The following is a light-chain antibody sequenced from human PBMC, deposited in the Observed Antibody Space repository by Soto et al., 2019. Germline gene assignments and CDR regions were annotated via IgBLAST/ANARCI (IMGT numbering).Light chain of an antibody. CDR2: GNN. Sequence: QSVLTQPPSVSGAPGQKVTISCTRSSSNIGAAYDVHWYQHLPGTAPKLLIYGNNNRPSGVPDGFSGSKSGTSASLAITGLQAEDEADYYCQSYDSSLSGWVFGGGTKLTVL. J-gene: IGLJ3*02. V-gene: IGLV1-40*01. CDR1: SSNIGAAYD. CDR3: QSYDSSLSGWV.